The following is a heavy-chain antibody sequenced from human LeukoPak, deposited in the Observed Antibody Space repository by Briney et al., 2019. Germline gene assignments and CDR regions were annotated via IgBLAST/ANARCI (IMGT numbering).Heavy chain of an antibody. J-gene: IGHJ6*02. V-gene: IGHV3-74*01. D-gene: IGHD1-14*01. CDR3: ARAPDSYYYYGMDV. CDR2: INSDGSST. Sequence: PGGSLRLSCAASGFTSSSYWMHWVRQAPGKGLVWVSRINSDGSSTSYADSVKGRFTISRDNAKNTLYLQMNSLRAEDTAVYYCARAPDSYYYYGMDVWGQGTTVTVSS. CDR1: GFTSSSYW.